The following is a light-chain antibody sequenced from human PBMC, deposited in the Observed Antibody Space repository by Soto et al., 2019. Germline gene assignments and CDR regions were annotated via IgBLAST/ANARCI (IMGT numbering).Light chain of an antibody. CDR1: SSDVGGYNY. J-gene: IGLJ2*01. CDR2: DVS. Sequence: QSALTQPASVSGSPGQSITISCTGTSSDVGGYNYVSWYQHHPGKAPKLMIYDVSNRPSGVSNRFSGSKSGNTASLTISGLQAEDEADYYCSSYTSSSTVVFGGGTKLRP. V-gene: IGLV2-14*03. CDR3: SSYTSSSTVV.